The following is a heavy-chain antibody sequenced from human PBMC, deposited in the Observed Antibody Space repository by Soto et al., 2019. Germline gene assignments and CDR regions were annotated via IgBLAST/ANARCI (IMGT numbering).Heavy chain of an antibody. D-gene: IGHD1-7*01. CDR3: ARGHSAAPHWNWLSVGGAFDI. CDR2: IIPIFGTA. V-gene: IGHV1-69*13. Sequence: SVKVSCKASGGTFSSYAISWVRQAPGQGLEWMGGIIPIFGTANYAQKFQGRVTITADESTSTAYMELSSLRSEDTAVYYCARGHSAAPHWNWLSVGGAFDIWGQGTMVTVSS. J-gene: IGHJ3*02. CDR1: GGTFSSYA.